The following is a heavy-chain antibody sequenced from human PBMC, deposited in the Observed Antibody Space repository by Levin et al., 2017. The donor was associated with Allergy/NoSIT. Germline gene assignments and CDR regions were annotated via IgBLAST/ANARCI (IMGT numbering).Heavy chain of an antibody. Sequence: GESLKISCAASGFNFNSNSMNWVRQAPGKGLEWVSYISSSSSNMYYADSVKGRFTISRDNAKNSLYLQMNSLRAEDTAVYYCARDGYGDSSFVIWGQGTMVTVSS. CDR1: GFNFNSNS. D-gene: IGHD4-17*01. CDR3: ARDGYGDSSFVI. V-gene: IGHV3-48*01. J-gene: IGHJ3*02. CDR2: ISSSSSNM.